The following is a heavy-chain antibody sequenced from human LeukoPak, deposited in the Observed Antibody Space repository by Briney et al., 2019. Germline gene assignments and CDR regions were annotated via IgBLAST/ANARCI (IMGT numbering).Heavy chain of an antibody. CDR3: AREGLRFLEWLPGYNWFDP. V-gene: IGHV3-30-3*01. Sequence: GGSLRLSCAASGFTFSSYAMHWVRQPPGKGLEWVAVISYDGSNENHADSVKGRFTISRDNSKNTLSLQMNSLRAEDTAVYYCAREGLRFLEWLPGYNWFDPWGQGTLVTVSS. CDR2: ISYDGSNE. D-gene: IGHD3-3*01. J-gene: IGHJ5*02. CDR1: GFTFSSYA.